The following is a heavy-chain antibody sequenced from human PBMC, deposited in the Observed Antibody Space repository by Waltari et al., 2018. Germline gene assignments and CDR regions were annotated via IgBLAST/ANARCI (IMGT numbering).Heavy chain of an antibody. D-gene: IGHD6-19*01. CDR1: GFTFSSYA. V-gene: IGHV3-23*04. Sequence: EVQLVESGGGLVQPGGSLRLSCAASGFTFSSYAMSWVRQAPGKGLEWVSAIRGSGGSTYYADSVKGRFTISRDNSKNTLYLQMNSLRAEDTAVYYCAKGQWLGYYYYYGMDVWGQGTTVTVSS. J-gene: IGHJ6*02. CDR3: AKGQWLGYYYYYGMDV. CDR2: IRGSGGST.